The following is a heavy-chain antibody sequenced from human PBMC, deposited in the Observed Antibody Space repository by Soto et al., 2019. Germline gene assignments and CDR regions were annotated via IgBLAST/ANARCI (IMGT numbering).Heavy chain of an antibody. CDR2: INSAGGIT. Sequence: EVQLVESGGGLVQPGGSLRLSCVASRVSLSTYWMYWVRQAPGNGLMWVSRINSAGGITNYADSVKGRFTISRDNAKNTLYLQMNSLRADDTAVYYCARDLGKYDRHYFDNWGQGTLVTVS. J-gene: IGHJ4*02. CDR3: ARDLGKYDRHYFDN. CDR1: RVSLSTYW. D-gene: IGHD3-9*01. V-gene: IGHV3-74*01.